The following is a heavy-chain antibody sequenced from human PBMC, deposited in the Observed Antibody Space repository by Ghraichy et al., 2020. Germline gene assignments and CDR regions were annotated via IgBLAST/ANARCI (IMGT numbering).Heavy chain of an antibody. CDR1: GFTFSSYE. V-gene: IGHV3-48*03. Sequence: GGSLRLSCAASGFTFSSYEMNWVRQAPGKGLEWVSYISSSGSTIYYADSVKGRFTISRDNAKNSLYLQMNSLRAEDTAVYYCARDRFCSFGSYCGGDYWGQGTLVTVSS. CDR3: ARDRFCSFGSYCGGDY. J-gene: IGHJ4*02. CDR2: ISSSGSTI. D-gene: IGHD1-26*01.